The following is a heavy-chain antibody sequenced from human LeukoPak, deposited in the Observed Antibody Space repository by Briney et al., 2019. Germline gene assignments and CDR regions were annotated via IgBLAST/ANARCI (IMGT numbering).Heavy chain of an antibody. CDR3: ARDLGQYYDTSDNWFDP. D-gene: IGHD3-22*01. Sequence: GGSLRLSCAASGFTFDDYAMHWVRQAPGKGLVWVSRINSDGINTSYADSVKGRFTISRDNAKNTLNLQMNSLRAEDTAVYYCARDLGQYYDTSDNWFDPWGQGTLVTVSS. J-gene: IGHJ5*02. CDR2: INSDGINT. V-gene: IGHV3-74*01. CDR1: GFTFDDYA.